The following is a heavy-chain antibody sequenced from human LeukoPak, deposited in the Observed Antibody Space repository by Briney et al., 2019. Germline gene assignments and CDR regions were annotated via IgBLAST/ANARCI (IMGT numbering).Heavy chain of an antibody. Sequence: GGSLRLSCAASRFTFSSYWMSWVRQAPGKGLEWVANIKQDGSEKYYVDSVKGRYTISRDNAKNSLYLQMNSLRAEDTAVYYCARGPDGEFDYWGQGTLVTVSS. J-gene: IGHJ4*02. V-gene: IGHV3-7*03. CDR3: ARGPDGEFDY. D-gene: IGHD4-17*01. CDR1: RFTFSSYW. CDR2: IKQDGSEK.